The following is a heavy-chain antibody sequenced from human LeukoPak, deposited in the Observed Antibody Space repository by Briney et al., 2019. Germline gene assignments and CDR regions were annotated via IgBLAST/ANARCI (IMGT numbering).Heavy chain of an antibody. CDR2: IYHSGST. CDR1: GGSISSGGYS. Sequence: PSETLSLTCAVSGGSISSGGYSWSWIRQPPGKGLEWIGYIYHSGSTYYNPSLKSRVTISVDRSKNQFSLKLSSVTAADTAVYYCARGNNWNYGLNNWFDPWGQGTLVAVSS. CDR3: ARGNNWNYGLNNWFDP. D-gene: IGHD1-7*01. J-gene: IGHJ5*02. V-gene: IGHV4-30-2*01.